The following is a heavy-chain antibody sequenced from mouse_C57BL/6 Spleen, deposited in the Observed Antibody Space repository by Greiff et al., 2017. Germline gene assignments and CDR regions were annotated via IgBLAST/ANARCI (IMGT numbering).Heavy chain of an antibody. V-gene: IGHV1-81*01. CDR2: IYPRSGNT. J-gene: IGHJ2*01. D-gene: IGHD2-4*01. Sequence: QVQLQQSGAELARPGASVKLSCKASGYTFTSYGISWVKQRTGQGLEWIGEIYPRSGNTYYNEKFKGKATLTADKSSSTAYMELRSLTSEDSAVYFCARSDDYDEGYLDYWGQGTTLTVSS. CDR1: GYTFTSYG. CDR3: ARSDDYDEGYLDY.